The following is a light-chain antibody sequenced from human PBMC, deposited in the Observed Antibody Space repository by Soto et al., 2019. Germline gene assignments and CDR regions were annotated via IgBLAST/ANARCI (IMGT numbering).Light chain of an antibody. J-gene: IGLJ1*01. CDR1: TGAVTSGYY. CDR3: LLYYGGAHV. CDR2: STS. Sequence: QTVVTQEPSLTVSPGGTVTLTCASSTGAVTSGYYPNWFQQKPGQAPRVLIYSTSNKHSWTPARFSGSLLGGKAALTLSGVQPEDEAEYYCLLYYGGAHVFGTGTKLTVL. V-gene: IGLV7-43*01.